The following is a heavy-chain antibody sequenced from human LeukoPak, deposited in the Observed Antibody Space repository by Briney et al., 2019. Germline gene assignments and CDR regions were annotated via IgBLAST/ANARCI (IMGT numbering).Heavy chain of an antibody. V-gene: IGHV3-33*01. Sequence: GGSLRLSCAASGFTFSSYGMHWVRQAPGKGLEWVAVIWYDGSNKYYADSVKGRFTISRDNSKNTLYLQMNSLRAEDTAVYYCARDSRYCSSTSCCTWYYWGQGTLVTVSS. CDR2: IWYDGSNK. CDR3: ARDSRYCSSTSCCTWYY. CDR1: GFTFSSYG. J-gene: IGHJ4*02. D-gene: IGHD2-2*02.